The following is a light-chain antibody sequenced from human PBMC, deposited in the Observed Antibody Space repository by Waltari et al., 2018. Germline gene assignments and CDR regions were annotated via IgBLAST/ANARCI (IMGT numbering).Light chain of an antibody. Sequence: QSALTQPRSVSGSPGQSVTISCTGTSSDVGGYNYVSWYQQHPGKAPKLMIYDVSKRPSGVPDRFSGSKSGNTASLTISGLQAEDEADYYCCSYAGRRGLAVFGGGTQLTVL. CDR1: SSDVGGYNY. V-gene: IGLV2-11*01. CDR3: CSYAGRRGLAV. J-gene: IGLJ7*01. CDR2: DVS.